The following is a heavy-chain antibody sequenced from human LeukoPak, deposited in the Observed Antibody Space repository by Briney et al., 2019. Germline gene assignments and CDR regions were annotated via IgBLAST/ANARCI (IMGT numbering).Heavy chain of an antibody. D-gene: IGHD5-12*01. J-gene: IGHJ4*02. CDR1: GGSISSYL. CDR2: THYSGST. Sequence: SENLSFICTVSGGSISSYLWNWIRQPPGKGLEWIGYTHYSGSTNYNPSLKSRVTMSLDTSKNQFSLKLSSVTAADTAVYYCARGFRGYSGYDWYFDYWGQGILVTVSS. V-gene: IGHV4-59*01. CDR3: ARGFRGYSGYDWYFDY.